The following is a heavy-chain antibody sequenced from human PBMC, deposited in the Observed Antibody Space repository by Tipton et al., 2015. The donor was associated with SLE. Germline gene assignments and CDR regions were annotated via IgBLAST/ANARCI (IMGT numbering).Heavy chain of an antibody. J-gene: IGHJ6*03. CDR1: GGSISSHY. D-gene: IGHD4-17*01. CDR2: IYTSGST. Sequence: TLSTCTVSGGSISSHYWSWIRQPPREGLEWLGYIYTSGSTNYNPSLNSRVTLSVDTSKNQLSLTLSSVTAADTAVYYCARDRAVTTDYYYYMDVWGKGTTVTVSS. CDR3: ARDRAVTTDYYYYMDV. V-gene: IGHV4-4*08.